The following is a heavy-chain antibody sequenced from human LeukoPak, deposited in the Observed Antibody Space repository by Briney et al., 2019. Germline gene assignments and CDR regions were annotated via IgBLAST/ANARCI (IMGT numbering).Heavy chain of an antibody. D-gene: IGHD3-10*01. CDR1: GYSFTSYW. J-gene: IGHJ4*02. CDR3: ARAYGSGSLPFDY. Sequence: GASLQISCKGSGYSFTSYWIGWVRPMPGKGLEWMGIIYPGDSDTRYSPSFQGQVTISADKSISTAYLQWSSLKASDTAMYYCARAYGSGSLPFDYWGQGTLVTVSS. CDR2: IYPGDSDT. V-gene: IGHV5-51*01.